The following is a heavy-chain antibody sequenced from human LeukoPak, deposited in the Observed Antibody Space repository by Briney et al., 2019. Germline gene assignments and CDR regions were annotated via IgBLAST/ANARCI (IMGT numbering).Heavy chain of an antibody. D-gene: IGHD3-22*01. Sequence: GGSLRLSCAASGFTVSSNYMSWVRQAPGKGLEWVSVIYSGGSTYYADSVKGRFTISRDNSKNTLYLQMNSLRAEDTAVYYCAKEGSITMIVVVITQYFQHWGQGTLVTVSS. CDR1: GFTVSSNY. CDR2: IYSGGST. CDR3: AKEGSITMIVVVITQYFQH. V-gene: IGHV3-53*01. J-gene: IGHJ1*01.